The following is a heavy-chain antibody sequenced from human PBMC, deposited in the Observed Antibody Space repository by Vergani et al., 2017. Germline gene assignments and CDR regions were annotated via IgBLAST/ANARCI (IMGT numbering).Heavy chain of an antibody. CDR1: GFTFNQYG. CDR2: TWYDGNNK. J-gene: IGHJ5*02. CDR3: AIDLRLLYNRFDP. V-gene: IGHV3-33*01. D-gene: IGHD1-14*01. Sequence: QVQLVESGGGVVQPGRSLRLSCAASGFTFNQYGMHWLRQAPGKGLEWVAVTWYDGNNKQYADSVKGRFTISRDNSKSTMYLQMNSLRDEDTGVYYCAIDLRLLYNRFDPWGQGTLVTVSS.